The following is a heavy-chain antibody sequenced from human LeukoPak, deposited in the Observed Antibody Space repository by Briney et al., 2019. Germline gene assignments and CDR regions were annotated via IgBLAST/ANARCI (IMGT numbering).Heavy chain of an antibody. CDR3: ERDGCLNTNFDF. J-gene: IGHJ4*02. V-gene: IGHV3-7*03. CDR1: GFTLRNYW. D-gene: IGHD3-16*01. CDR2: TQTDGGAE. Sequence: GGSLRLSCAASGFTLRNYWMGWVRHAPGKGLEWVTKTQTDGGAENYTNSMSGRFATTRDNTHKLLYLEMNRRRGENTALYYCERDGCLNTNFDFWGQGTLVTVSS.